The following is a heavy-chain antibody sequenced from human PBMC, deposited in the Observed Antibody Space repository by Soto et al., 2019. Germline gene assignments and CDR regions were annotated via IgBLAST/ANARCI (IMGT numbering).Heavy chain of an antibody. CDR2: IYYSGST. D-gene: IGHD2-2*01. CDR1: GGSISSGGYY. V-gene: IGHV4-31*03. J-gene: IGHJ4*02. CDR3: ARVNCSSTSCFLDY. Sequence: SETLSLTCTVSGGSISSGGYYWSWIRQHPGKGLEWIGYIYYSGSTYYNPSLKSRVTISVDTSKNQFSLKPSSVTAADTAVYYCARVNCSSTSCFLDYWGQGTLVTVSS.